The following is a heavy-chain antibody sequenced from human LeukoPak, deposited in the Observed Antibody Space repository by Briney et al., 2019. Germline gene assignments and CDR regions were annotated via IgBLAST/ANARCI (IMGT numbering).Heavy chain of an antibody. CDR3: ARGGSGISNAFDI. CDR1: GGSISNYY. V-gene: IGHV4-59*01. CDR2: LNNSGST. J-gene: IGHJ3*02. D-gene: IGHD3-10*01. Sequence: SETLSLTCSVYGGSISNYYWSWIRQPPGKGLEWIGYLNNSGSTNSNPSLKSRVTMSVDTSKNQFSLKLRSVTAADTAVYYCARGGSGISNAFDIWGQGTMVTVSS.